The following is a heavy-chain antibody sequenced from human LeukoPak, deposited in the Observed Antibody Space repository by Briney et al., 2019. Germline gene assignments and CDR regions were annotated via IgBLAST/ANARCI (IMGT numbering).Heavy chain of an antibody. CDR2: IYYSGST. J-gene: IGHJ4*02. CDR3: ARHSTYYEKDY. D-gene: IGHD3-22*01. Sequence: PSETLSLTCTVSGGSISSSSYYWGWIRQPPGKGLEWIGSIYYSGSTYYNPSLKSRVTISVDKSKNQFSLKLSSVTAADTAVYYCARHSTYYEKDYWGQGTLVTVSS. CDR1: GGSISSSSYY. V-gene: IGHV4-39*01.